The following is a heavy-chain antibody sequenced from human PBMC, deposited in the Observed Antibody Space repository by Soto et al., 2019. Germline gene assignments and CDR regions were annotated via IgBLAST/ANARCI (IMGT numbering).Heavy chain of an antibody. J-gene: IGHJ4*02. D-gene: IGHD3-10*01. Sequence: QVQLVESGGGVVQPGKSLRLSCAGSGFTFSSYGMDWVRQAPGKGLEWVAVISYDGSNKYYADSVKGRFTISRDNSKNTLYLKMSSLRADDTAVYYCAKDRMGAGVRGYFDYWGKGTLVTVSS. CDR3: AKDRMGAGVRGYFDY. CDR2: ISYDGSNK. CDR1: GFTFSSYG. V-gene: IGHV3-30*18.